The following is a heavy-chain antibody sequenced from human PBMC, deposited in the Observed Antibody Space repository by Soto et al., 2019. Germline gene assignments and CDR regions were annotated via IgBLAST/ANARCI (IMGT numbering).Heavy chain of an antibody. V-gene: IGHV3-23*01. CDR1: GFSFSTCA. Sequence: PGGSLRLSCVASGFSFSTCAMGWVRQAPGKGLEWVSLISPNSAATYCTDSVKGRFTISRDNSKNTLYLQMNSLRAEDTAIYNCATQDFRGATGTTWGQGTLVTVSS. J-gene: IGHJ4*02. CDR2: ISPNSAAT. CDR3: ATQDFRGATGTT. D-gene: IGHD1-1*01.